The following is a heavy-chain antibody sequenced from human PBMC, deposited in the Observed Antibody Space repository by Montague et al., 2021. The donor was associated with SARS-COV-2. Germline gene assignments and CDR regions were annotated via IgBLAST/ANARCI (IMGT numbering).Heavy chain of an antibody. Sequence: SETLSLTCTVSGDSISSTYYWSWIRQPAGKGLQWIVRIYISGSTNYNPSLKSRVTMSIDTSKNQFSLKLNSLTAADTAVYYCARGQHLDFDYWGQGTLVTVSS. CDR3: ARGQHLDFDY. CDR1: GDSISSTYY. J-gene: IGHJ4*02. CDR2: IYISGST. V-gene: IGHV4-4*07. D-gene: IGHD6-13*01.